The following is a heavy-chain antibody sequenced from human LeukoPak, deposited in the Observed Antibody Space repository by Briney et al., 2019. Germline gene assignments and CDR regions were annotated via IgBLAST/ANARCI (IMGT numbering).Heavy chain of an antibody. D-gene: IGHD6-19*01. Sequence: GGSLRLSCTASGFTFGDYLMSWFRQAPGKGLEWIGFISGGTTEYAASVKGRFTISRDDSTSIAYLQMYSLTTEDTAVYYCSRGSGWLSVYWGQGTLVTVSS. CDR1: GFTFGDYL. V-gene: IGHV3-49*03. J-gene: IGHJ4*02. CDR3: SRGSGWLSVY. CDR2: ISGGTT.